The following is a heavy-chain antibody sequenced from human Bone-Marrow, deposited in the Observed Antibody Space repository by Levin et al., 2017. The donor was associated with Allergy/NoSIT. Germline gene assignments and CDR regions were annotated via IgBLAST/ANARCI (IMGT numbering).Heavy chain of an antibody. CDR1: GFTFNDYY. CDR2: ISSGGSSM. J-gene: IGHJ6*02. CDR3: ARDQPADYDYSSGYFYYFGMDV. V-gene: IGHV3-11*01. Sequence: GESLKISCVASGFTFNDYYMSWFRQAPGKGLEWLSYISSGGSSMFYADSVKGRFTISRDNAKNSLYLQMNSLRAEDTAVYYCARDQPADYDYSSGYFYYFGMDVWGQGTTVTVSS. D-gene: IGHD3-3*01.